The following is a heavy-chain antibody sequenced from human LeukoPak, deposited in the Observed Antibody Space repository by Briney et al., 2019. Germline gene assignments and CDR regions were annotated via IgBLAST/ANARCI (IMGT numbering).Heavy chain of an antibody. CDR2: IYPGDSDT. J-gene: IGHJ6*02. CDR1: GYNFINCW. CDR3: ARHIQLWYYGMDV. D-gene: IGHD5-18*01. Sequence: GESLKISCKGSGYNFINCWIGWVRQMPGKGLEWMGIIYPGDSDTRYSPSFQGQVTISADKSISTAYLQWNSLKASDTAMYYCARHIQLWYYGMDVWGQGTTVTVSS. V-gene: IGHV5-51*01.